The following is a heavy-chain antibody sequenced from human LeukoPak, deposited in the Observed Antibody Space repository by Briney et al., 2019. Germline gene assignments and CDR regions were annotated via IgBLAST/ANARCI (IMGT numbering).Heavy chain of an antibody. Sequence: GGSLRLSCAASGFKFDEYAMHWVRQVPGQGLEWVSGITWNSGSVGYADSVKGRFTISRDNSKNTLYLQMNSLRAEDTAVYYCAKDRATTCLDYWGQGTLVTVSS. D-gene: IGHD1-26*01. CDR3: AKDRATTCLDY. J-gene: IGHJ4*02. V-gene: IGHV3-9*01. CDR1: GFKFDEYA. CDR2: ITWNSGSV.